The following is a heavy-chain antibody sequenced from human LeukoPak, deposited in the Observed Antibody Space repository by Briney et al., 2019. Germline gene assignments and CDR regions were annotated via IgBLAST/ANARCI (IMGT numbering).Heavy chain of an antibody. Sequence: AGGSLRLSCSASGFTFRSYAVHWVRQAPGKGLVWVLEISTSGGSTYYADSVKGRFTISRDNSKNTLYLQMNSLRAEDTAVYYCAQRWGSSNGAGPLGYWGQGTRVTVSS. CDR2: ISTSGGST. J-gene: IGHJ4*02. V-gene: IGHV3-23*01. CDR3: AQRWGSSNGAGPLGY. D-gene: IGHD7-27*01. CDR1: GFTFRSYA.